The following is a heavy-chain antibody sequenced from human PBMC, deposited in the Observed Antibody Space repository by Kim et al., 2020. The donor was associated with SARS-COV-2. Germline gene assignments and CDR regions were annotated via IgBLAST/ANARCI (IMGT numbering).Heavy chain of an antibody. CDR2: ISPTGYA. CDR1: GINFSDRH. V-gene: IGHV3-11*04. D-gene: IGHD1-26*01. J-gene: IGHJ4*02. CDR3: AGSPREVDY. Sequence: AGSLRLSCAASGINFSDRHMSWIRQAPGKGLEWVSYISPTGYAAYADSVKGRFTISRDNSKQSLYLQMHSLRAEDTAVYYCAGSPREVDYWGQGTLVIVSS.